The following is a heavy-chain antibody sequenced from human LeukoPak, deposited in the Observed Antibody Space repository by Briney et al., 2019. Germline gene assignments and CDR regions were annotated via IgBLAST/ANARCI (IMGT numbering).Heavy chain of an antibody. J-gene: IGHJ4*02. V-gene: IGHV4-61*02. CDR2: IYTSGST. Sequence: SETLSLTCTVSGSSISSGSYYWSWIRQPAGKGLEWIGRIYTSGSTNYNPSLKSRVTMSVDTSKNQFSLKLSSVTAADTAVYYCARDPADCSSTSCDYWGQGTLVTVSS. CDR1: GSSISSGSYY. D-gene: IGHD2-2*01. CDR3: ARDPADCSSTSCDY.